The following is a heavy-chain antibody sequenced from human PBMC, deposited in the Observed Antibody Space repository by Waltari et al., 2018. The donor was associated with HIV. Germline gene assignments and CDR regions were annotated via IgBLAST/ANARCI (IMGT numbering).Heavy chain of an antibody. CDR1: GFTVSSNY. D-gene: IGHD6-6*01. V-gene: IGHV3-53*01. J-gene: IGHJ4*02. Sequence: EVQLVESGGGLIQPGGSLRLSCAASGFTVSSNYMSWVRQAPGKGLEWVSVIYSGGSTYYADSVKGRFTISRDNSKNTLYLQMNSLRAEDTAVYYCARGIAARRTDYFDYWGQGTLVTVSS. CDR3: ARGIAARRTDYFDY. CDR2: IYSGGST.